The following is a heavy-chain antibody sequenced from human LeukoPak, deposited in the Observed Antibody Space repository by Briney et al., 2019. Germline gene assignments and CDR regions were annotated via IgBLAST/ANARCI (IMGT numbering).Heavy chain of an antibody. V-gene: IGHV3-9*01. D-gene: IGHD3-22*01. CDR1: GFTFDDYA. CDR3: AKDISDYYDSSGYYVY. Sequence: GRSLRLSCAASGFTFDDYAMHWVRRAPGKGLEWVSGISWNSGSIGYADSVKGRFTISRDNAKNSLYLQMNSLRAEDTALYYCAKDISDYYDSSGYYVYWGQGTLVTVSS. J-gene: IGHJ4*02. CDR2: ISWNSGSI.